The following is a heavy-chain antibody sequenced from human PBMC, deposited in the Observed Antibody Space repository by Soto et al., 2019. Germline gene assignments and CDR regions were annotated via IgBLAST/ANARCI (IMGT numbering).Heavy chain of an antibody. CDR2: ISSSSSYI. D-gene: IGHD6-13*01. V-gene: IGHV3-21*01. CDR3: ARVGQQLVLQLFPDV. Sequence: EVQLVESGGGLVKPGGSLRLSCATSGFTFSSYSMNWVRQAPGKGLEWVSSISSSSSYIYYADSVKGRFTISRDNAKNSLYLQMNSLRAEDTAVYYCARVGQQLVLQLFPDVWGKGTTVTVSS. J-gene: IGHJ6*04. CDR1: GFTFSSYS.